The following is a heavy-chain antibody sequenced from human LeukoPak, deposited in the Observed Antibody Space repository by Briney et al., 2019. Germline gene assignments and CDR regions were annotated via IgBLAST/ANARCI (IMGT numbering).Heavy chain of an antibody. CDR1: GFSFNNYA. CDR2: IKQDGSGK. V-gene: IGHV3-7*01. J-gene: IGHJ6*03. Sequence: GGSLRLSCTASGFSFNNYAMTWFRQAPGKGLEWVANIKQDGSGKYYVDSVKGRFTISRDNAKNSLYLQMNSLRAEDTAVYYCARVHYYYYYMDIWGKGTTVTVSS. CDR3: ARVHYYYYYMDI.